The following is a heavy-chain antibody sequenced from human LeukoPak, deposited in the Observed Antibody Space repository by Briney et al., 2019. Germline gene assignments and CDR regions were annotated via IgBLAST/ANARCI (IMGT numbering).Heavy chain of an antibody. V-gene: IGHV3-23*01. CDR2: ISGSGGST. J-gene: IGHJ4*02. D-gene: IGHD3-3*01. CDR3: AKASGNSGRDYTPFDY. Sequence: GGSLRLSCAASGFTFSSYAMSWVRQAPGKGLEWVSGISGSGGSTYYAEFVKGRFTISRDNSKNTLHLQMNSLRAEDTAVYYCAKASGNSGRDYTPFDYWGQGTLVTVSS. CDR1: GFTFSSYA.